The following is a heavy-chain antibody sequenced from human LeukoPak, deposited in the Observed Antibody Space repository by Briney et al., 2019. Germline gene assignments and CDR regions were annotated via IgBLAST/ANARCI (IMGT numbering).Heavy chain of an antibody. CDR2: ISYDGSNK. D-gene: IGHD5-24*01. J-gene: IGHJ4*02. V-gene: IGHV3-30*04. CDR1: GFTFSSYA. CDR3: ARDRARSWRWLQPYYFDY. Sequence: PGGSLRLSCAASGFTFSSYAMHWVRQAPGKGLEWVAVISYDGSNKYYADSVKGRFTISRDNSKNTLYLQMSSLRAEDTAVYYCARDRARSWRWLQPYYFDYWGQGTLVTVST.